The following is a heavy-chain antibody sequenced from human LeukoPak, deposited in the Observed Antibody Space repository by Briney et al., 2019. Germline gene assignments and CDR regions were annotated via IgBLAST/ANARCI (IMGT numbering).Heavy chain of an antibody. CDR3: ARDFGEMPNY. CDR2: IDPSGGST. CDR1: GYTFTRYY. Sequence: ASVKVSCKASGYTFTRYYMHWVRQAPGQGLEWMGIIDPSGGSTSYAQNFQGGVTMTRDATTGTVYLELSSLRAEDTAVYYCARDFGEMPNYGGQGTLVTVSS. D-gene: IGHD5-24*01. V-gene: IGHV1-46*01. J-gene: IGHJ4*02.